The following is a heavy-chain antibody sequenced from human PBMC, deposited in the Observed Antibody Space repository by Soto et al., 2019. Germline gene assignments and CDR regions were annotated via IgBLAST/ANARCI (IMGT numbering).Heavy chain of an antibody. J-gene: IGHJ5*02. CDR3: ARGSPILLWFGDNWFDP. Sequence: QVQLQQWGAGLLKPSETLSLTCAVYGGSFSGYYWSWIRQPPGKGLEWLGEINHSGSTNYNPSLKSRVTISVDTSKNQFSLKLSSVTAAETAVYYCARGSPILLWFGDNWFDPWGQGTLVTVSS. CDR2: INHSGST. V-gene: IGHV4-34*01. D-gene: IGHD3-10*01. CDR1: GGSFSGYY.